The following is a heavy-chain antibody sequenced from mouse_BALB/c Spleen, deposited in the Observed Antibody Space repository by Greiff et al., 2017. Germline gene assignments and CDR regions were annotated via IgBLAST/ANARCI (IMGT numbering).Heavy chain of an antibody. CDR2: ISSGSSTI. J-gene: IGHJ4*01. Sequence: EVQGVESGGGLVQPGGSRKLSCAASGFTFSSFGMHWVRQAPEKGLEWVAYISSGSSTIYYADTVKGRFTISRDNPKNTLFLQMTSLRSEDTTMYYCARSSYGNYGDYAMDYWGQGTSVTVSS. D-gene: IGHD2-10*01. CDR1: GFTFSSFG. V-gene: IGHV5-17*02. CDR3: ARSSYGNYGDYAMDY.